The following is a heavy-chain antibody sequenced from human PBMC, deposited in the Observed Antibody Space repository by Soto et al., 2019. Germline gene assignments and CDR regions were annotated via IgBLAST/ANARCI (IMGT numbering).Heavy chain of an antibody. J-gene: IGHJ4*02. V-gene: IGHV3-30*03. D-gene: IGHD3-10*01. CDR3: VGGQFYFDY. Sequence: QVQLVESGGGVVQPGRSLRLSCAASGFPFTSYGMHWVREGPGKGLEWRAVISYDGSNNFYADSVKGRFTISRDNSKNTLYLQMNSLRPEDTALYYCVGGQFYFDYRGQGTLVIVSS. CDR1: GFPFTSYG. CDR2: ISYDGSNN.